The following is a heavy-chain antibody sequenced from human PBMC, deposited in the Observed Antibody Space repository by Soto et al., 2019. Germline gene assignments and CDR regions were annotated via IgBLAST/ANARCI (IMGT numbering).Heavy chain of an antibody. CDR3: AKDSSGWYDAFDI. J-gene: IGHJ3*02. D-gene: IGHD6-19*01. CDR2: ISGSGGST. CDR1: GFTFSSYA. Sequence: EVQLLESGGGLVQPGGSLRLSCAASGFTFSSYAMSWVRQAPGKGLEWVSAISGSGGSTYYADSVKGRFTISRDNSKYTLYLQMNSLRAEDTAVYYCAKDSSGWYDAFDIWGQGTMVTVSS. V-gene: IGHV3-23*01.